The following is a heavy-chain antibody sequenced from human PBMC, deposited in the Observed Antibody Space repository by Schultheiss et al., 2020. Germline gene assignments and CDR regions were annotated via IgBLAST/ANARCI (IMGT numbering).Heavy chain of an antibody. J-gene: IGHJ3*02. D-gene: IGHD3-10*01. CDR1: GFTFSSYA. Sequence: GGSLRLSCAASGFTFSSYAMHWVRQAPGKGLEWVAVISYDGSNKYYADSVKGRFTISRDNSKNTLYLQMNSLRAEDTAVYYCARERFGELLSDAFDIWGQGTMVTVSS. CDR2: ISYDGSNK. V-gene: IGHV3-30*04. CDR3: ARERFGELLSDAFDI.